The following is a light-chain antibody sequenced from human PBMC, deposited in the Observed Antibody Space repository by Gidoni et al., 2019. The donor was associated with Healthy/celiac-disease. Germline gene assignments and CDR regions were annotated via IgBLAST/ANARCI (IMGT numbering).Light chain of an antibody. J-gene: IGLJ2*01. CDR1: SSDVGGYNY. V-gene: IGLV2-14*01. CDR3: SSYTSSSTPV. Sequence: QSALTQPASVSGSPGQSITISCTGTSSDVGGYNYVSWYQQHPGKAPKLMIYDVRHRPSGVSNRFSGSKSGNTASLTISGLQAEDEADYYCSSYTSSSTPVFGGGTKLTVL. CDR2: DVR.